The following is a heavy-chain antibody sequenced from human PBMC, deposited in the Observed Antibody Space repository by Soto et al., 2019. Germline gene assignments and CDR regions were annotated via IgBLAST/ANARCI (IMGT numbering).Heavy chain of an antibody. CDR3: ARQIYDSDTGPNFQYYFDS. Sequence: GESLKISCKGSGYSFAGYWITWVRQKPGKGLEWVGRIDPSDSQTYYSPSFRGHVTISVTKSITTVFLQWSSLRASDTAMYYCARQIYDSDTGPNFQYYFDSWGQGTPVTVSS. CDR1: GYSFAGYW. D-gene: IGHD3-22*01. J-gene: IGHJ4*02. V-gene: IGHV5-10-1*01. CDR2: IDPSDSQT.